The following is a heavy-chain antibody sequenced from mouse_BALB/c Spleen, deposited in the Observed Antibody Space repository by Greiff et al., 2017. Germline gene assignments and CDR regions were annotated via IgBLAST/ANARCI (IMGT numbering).Heavy chain of an antibody. CDR2: INPNNGGT. CDR1: GYTFTDYN. V-gene: IGHV1-18*01. CDR3: ARKTTAWDYYAMDY. Sequence: EVQLQQSGPELVKPGASVKIPCKASGYTFTDYNMDWVKQSHGKSLEWIGDINPNNGGTIYNQKFKGKATLTVDKSSSTAYMELRSLTSEDTAVYYCARKTTAWDYYAMDYWGQGTSVTVSS. D-gene: IGHD1-2*01. J-gene: IGHJ4*01.